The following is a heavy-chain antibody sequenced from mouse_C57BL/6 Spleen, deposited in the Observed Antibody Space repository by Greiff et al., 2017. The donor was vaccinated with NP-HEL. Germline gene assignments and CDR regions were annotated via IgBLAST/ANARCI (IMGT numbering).Heavy chain of an antibody. Sequence: QVQLKESGAELVRPGTSVKMSCKASGYTFTNYWIGWAKQRPGHGLEWIGDIYPGGGYTNYNEKFKGKATLTADKSSSTAYMQFSSLTSEDSAIYYCARSGYSNPYFDYWGQGTTLTVSS. V-gene: IGHV1-63*01. CDR2: IYPGGGYT. CDR3: ARSGYSNPYFDY. CDR1: GYTFTNYW. D-gene: IGHD2-5*01. J-gene: IGHJ2*01.